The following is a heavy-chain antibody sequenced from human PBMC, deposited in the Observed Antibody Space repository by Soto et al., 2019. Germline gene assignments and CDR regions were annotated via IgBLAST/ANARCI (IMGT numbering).Heavy chain of an antibody. J-gene: IGHJ5*02. Sequence: SEALPLTCTGSGGSISSCYWSWMRQPPGKGLEWIGNIYHSGSTNYNPSLKSRITISVDTSKNQFSLKLTSVTAADTAVYYCARRQSITIFGVALSWIDPWCQGTLVTVS. V-gene: IGHV4-59*08. CDR3: ARRQSITIFGVALSWIDP. CDR2: IYHSGST. D-gene: IGHD3-3*01. CDR1: GGSISSCY.